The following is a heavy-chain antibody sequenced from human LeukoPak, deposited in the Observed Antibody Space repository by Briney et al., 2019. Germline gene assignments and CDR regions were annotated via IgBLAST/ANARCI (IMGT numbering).Heavy chain of an antibody. Sequence: GGSLRLSCAASGFTFSSYGMHWVRQAPGKGLEWVAFIRYDGSNKYYADSVKGRFTISRDNSKNTLYLQMNSLRAEDTAVYYCARASRQVYAIDDNWFDPWGQGTLVTVSS. V-gene: IGHV3-30*02. CDR3: ARASRQVYAIDDNWFDP. D-gene: IGHD2-8*01. CDR1: GFTFSSYG. CDR2: IRYDGSNK. J-gene: IGHJ5*02.